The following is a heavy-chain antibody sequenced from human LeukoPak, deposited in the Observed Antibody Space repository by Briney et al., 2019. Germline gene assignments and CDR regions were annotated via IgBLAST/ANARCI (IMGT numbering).Heavy chain of an antibody. CDR3: ARVYRSGSCTPGY. CDR2: INPNSGGT. J-gene: IGHJ4*02. CDR1: GYTFTGYY. Sequence: ASVKVSCKASGYTFTGYYMHWVRQAPGQGLEWMGWINPNSGGTNYAQKFQGRVTMTRDTSISTAYMELSRLRSDDTAVYYCARVYRSGSCTPGYWGQGTLVTVSS. V-gene: IGHV1-2*02. D-gene: IGHD1-26*01.